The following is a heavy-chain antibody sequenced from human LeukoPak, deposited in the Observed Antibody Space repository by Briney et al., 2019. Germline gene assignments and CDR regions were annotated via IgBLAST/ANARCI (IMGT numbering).Heavy chain of an antibody. J-gene: IGHJ5*02. CDR2: IIPIFGTA. CDR3: ARLSTSGLWFGDGGRWFDP. V-gene: IGHV1-69*06. D-gene: IGHD3-10*01. CDR1: GGTFSSYA. Sequence: SVKVSCKASGGTFSSYAISWVRQAPGQGLEWMGGIIPIFGTANYAQKSQGRVTITADKSTSTAYLQWSSLKASDTAMYYCARLSTSGLWFGDGGRWFDPWGQGTLVTVSS.